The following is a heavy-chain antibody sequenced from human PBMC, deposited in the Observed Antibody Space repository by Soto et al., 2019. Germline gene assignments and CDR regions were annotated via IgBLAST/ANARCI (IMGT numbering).Heavy chain of an antibody. Sequence: QVQLVQPGAEVKKPGASMRVSCKTSGYTFISYGISWVRQAPGQGLEWMGWISGYNGYTNYGQQFQDRITMTTDTTTRTASMELRSLRSDDTAFYYCTGARCGGDCYAGGYYFDFWGPGTLVTVSS. CDR2: ISGYNGYT. J-gene: IGHJ4*02. V-gene: IGHV1-18*01. D-gene: IGHD2-21*01. CDR3: TGARCGGDCYAGGYYFDF. CDR1: GYTFISYG.